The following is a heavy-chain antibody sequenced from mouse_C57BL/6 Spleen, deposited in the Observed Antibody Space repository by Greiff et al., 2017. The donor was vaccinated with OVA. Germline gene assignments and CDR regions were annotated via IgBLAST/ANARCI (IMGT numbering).Heavy chain of an antibody. V-gene: IGHV14-1*01. CDR3: TTVTTVVATPFDY. J-gene: IGHJ2*01. D-gene: IGHD1-1*01. Sequence: EVKLMESGAELVRPGASVKLSCTASGFNIKDYYMHWVKQRPEQGLEWIGRIDPEDGDTEYAPKFQGKATMTADTSSNTAYLQLSSLTSEDTAVYYCTTVTTVVATPFDYWGQGTTLTVSS. CDR2: IDPEDGDT. CDR1: GFNIKDYY.